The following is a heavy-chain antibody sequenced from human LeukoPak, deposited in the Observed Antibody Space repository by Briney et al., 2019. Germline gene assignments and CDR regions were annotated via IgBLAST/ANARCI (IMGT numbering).Heavy chain of an antibody. CDR3: AKEETSGWYGTDL. V-gene: IGHV3-30*02. J-gene: IGHJ5*02. CDR1: GFSFSYYG. CDR2: TRYDGMVN. Sequence: PGGSLRLSCAGSGFSFSYYGFHWFRQTPDRGLDRVAFTRYDGMVNHYKDSVKGRFTISRDNSKNTVYLQMSSLRTEDTAVYFCAKEETSGWYGTDLWGRGTQVIVSS. D-gene: IGHD6-19*01.